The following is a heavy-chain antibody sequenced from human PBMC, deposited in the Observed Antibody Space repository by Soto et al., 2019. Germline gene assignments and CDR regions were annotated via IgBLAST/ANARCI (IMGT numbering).Heavy chain of an antibody. J-gene: IGHJ4*02. CDR3: ARVHRNYYDSSGYHISYYFDY. V-gene: IGHV1-69*13. CDR2: IIPIFGTA. CDR1: GGTFSSHA. D-gene: IGHD3-22*01. Sequence: ASVKVSCKASGGTFSSHAISWVRQAPGQGLEWMGGIIPIFGTANYAQKFQGRVTITADESTSTAYMELSSLRSEDTAVYYCARVHRNYYDSSGYHISYYFDYWGQGTLVTVSS.